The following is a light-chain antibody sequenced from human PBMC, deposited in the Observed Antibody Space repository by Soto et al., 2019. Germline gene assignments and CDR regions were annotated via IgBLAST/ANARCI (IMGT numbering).Light chain of an antibody. CDR3: NSYAGRRTYV. CDR2: DVT. Sequence: QSALTQPASVSGSPGQSITISCSGTTNDVGAYDYVSWYQQYPGKAPQLIIYDVTNRPSGVSDRFSGSKSGNTASLTISGLQPDDEADYYCNSYAGRRTYVFGTGTKLTVL. V-gene: IGLV2-14*03. J-gene: IGLJ1*01. CDR1: TNDVGAYDY.